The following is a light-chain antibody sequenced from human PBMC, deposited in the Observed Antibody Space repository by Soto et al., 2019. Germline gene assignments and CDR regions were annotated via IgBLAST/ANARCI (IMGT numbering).Light chain of an antibody. CDR1: QSVSSIY. J-gene: IGKJ1*01. Sequence: LTQHPGTLSLSPGERATLSCSPSQSVSSIYVAWYQQKPGQAPRPLIYGASSRATGIPYRFSGSGSGTDFTLTISILEPEDFAGYYCQQFGRSPRTVGQGTKV. V-gene: IGKV3-20*01. CDR3: QQFGRSPRT. CDR2: GAS.